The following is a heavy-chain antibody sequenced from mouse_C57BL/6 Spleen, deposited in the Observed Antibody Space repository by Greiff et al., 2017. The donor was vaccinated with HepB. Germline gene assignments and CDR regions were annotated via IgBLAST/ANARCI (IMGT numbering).Heavy chain of an antibody. CDR1: GYTFTDYE. J-gene: IGHJ3*01. CDR3: TRPLDDDGPSY. Sequence: QVQLKQSGAELVRPGASVTLSCKASGYTFTDYEMHWVKQTPVHGLEWIGAIDPETGGTAYNQKFKGKAILTADKSSSTAYMELRSLTSEDSAVYYCTRPLDDDGPSYWGQGTLVTVSA. CDR2: IDPETGGT. D-gene: IGHD2-4*01. V-gene: IGHV1-15*01.